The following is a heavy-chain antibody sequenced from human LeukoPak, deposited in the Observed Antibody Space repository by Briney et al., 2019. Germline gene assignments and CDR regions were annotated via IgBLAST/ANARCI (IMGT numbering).Heavy chain of an antibody. Sequence: AAVQVSCKSSVYTFTGYHIHWLRQAPGQGLAWMGWINPNSGGTNYAQKFQGRVTMTRETSISTAYMGLSRLRSAETALYYCAREARVTRSWFYPWGQGTLVTVSS. V-gene: IGHV1-2*02. CDR3: AREARVTRSWFYP. J-gene: IGHJ5*02. CDR2: INPNSGGT. D-gene: IGHD4-17*01. CDR1: VYTFTGYH.